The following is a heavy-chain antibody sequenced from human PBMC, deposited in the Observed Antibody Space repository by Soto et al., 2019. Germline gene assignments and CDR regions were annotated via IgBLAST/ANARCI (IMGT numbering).Heavy chain of an antibody. CDR2: IQYDGSKE. CDR1: GFTFRSYG. D-gene: IGHD3-10*01. CDR3: ARDRTYYGSGAVGMDV. J-gene: IGHJ6*02. Sequence: GGSLRLSCAASGFTFRSYGMSWVRQTPGKGLEWLAIIQYDGSKEYYADSVKGRFSISRDNSKNTLDLQMNSLRAEDSAVYYCARDRTYYGSGAVGMDVWGQGTTVTVSS. V-gene: IGHV3-33*07.